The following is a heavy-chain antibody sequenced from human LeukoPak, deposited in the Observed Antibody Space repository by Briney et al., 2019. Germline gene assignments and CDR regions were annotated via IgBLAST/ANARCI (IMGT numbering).Heavy chain of an antibody. CDR3: AKDLGQWPPYFDY. CDR2: IWYDGSNK. Sequence: PGRSLRLSCAASGFTFSSYGIHWVRQAPGKGLEWVAVIWYDGSNKYYADSVKGRFTISRDNSKNTLYLQMNSLRAEDTAVYYCAKDLGQWPPYFDYWGQGTLVTVSS. CDR1: GFTFSSYG. J-gene: IGHJ4*02. V-gene: IGHV3-33*06. D-gene: IGHD6-19*01.